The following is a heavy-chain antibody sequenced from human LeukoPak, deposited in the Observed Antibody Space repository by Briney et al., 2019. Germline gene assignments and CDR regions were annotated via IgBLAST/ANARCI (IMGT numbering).Heavy chain of an antibody. D-gene: IGHD4-17*01. J-gene: IGHJ4*02. CDR1: GASVRSDH. CDR3: ARETTTAFDY. Sequence: PSETLSLTCTVSGASVRSDHWNWIRQPPGKGLEWIGYIYYSGSTNYNPSLKSRITISVDTSKNQFSLKLSSVTAADTAVYYCARETTTAFDYWGQGTLVTVSS. V-gene: IGHV4-59*02. CDR2: IYYSGST.